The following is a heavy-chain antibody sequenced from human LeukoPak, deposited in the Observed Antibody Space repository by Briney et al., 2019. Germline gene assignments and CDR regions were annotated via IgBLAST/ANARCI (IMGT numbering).Heavy chain of an antibody. CDR3: ARRQVGASNYDAFDI. V-gene: IGHV5-51*01. CDR1: GYSFTNYW. J-gene: IGHJ3*02. Sequence: GESLKISCKGSGYSFTNYWIGWVRQMPGKGLEWMGIIYPGDSNTRYSPSFQGQVTISADKSITTAYLQWSSLKASDTAMYYCARRQVGASNYDAFDIWGQGTMVTVSS. CDR2: IYPGDSNT. D-gene: IGHD1-26*01.